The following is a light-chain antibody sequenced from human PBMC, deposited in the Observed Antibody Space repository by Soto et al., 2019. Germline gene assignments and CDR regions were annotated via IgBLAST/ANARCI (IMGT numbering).Light chain of an antibody. CDR2: XXX. J-gene: IGLJ2*01. CDR1: SSDVGGYDY. V-gene: IGLV2-14*03. Sequence: QSVLTQPASVSGSPGQSITISCTGTSSDVGGYDYVSWYQQHPGKVPKLMIYXXXRRXSXXSDXXXGSKSGNTASLTISGLQAXDXADYYCCSYTTASTFVFGGGTKLTVL. CDR3: CSYTTASTFV.